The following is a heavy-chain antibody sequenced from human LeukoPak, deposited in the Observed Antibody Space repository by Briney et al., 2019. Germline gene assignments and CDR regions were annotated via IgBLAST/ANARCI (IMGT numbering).Heavy chain of an antibody. J-gene: IGHJ4*02. CDR2: IIPIFGTA. D-gene: IGHD3-22*01. CDR1: GYTFNSYG. Sequence: SVKVSCKASGYTFNSYGISWVRQAPGQGLEWMGGIIPIFGTANYAQKFQGRVTITADESTSTAYMELSSLRSEDTAVYYCARTPIYYFDNSGYYNWGQGTLVTVSS. CDR3: ARTPIYYFDNSGYYN. V-gene: IGHV1-69*13.